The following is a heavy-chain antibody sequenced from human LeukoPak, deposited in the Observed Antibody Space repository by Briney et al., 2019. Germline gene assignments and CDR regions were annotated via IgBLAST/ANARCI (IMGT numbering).Heavy chain of an antibody. J-gene: IGHJ5*02. D-gene: IGHD6-13*01. CDR1: XFXXSSYA. CDR3: ARDGSSSWYGWFDP. V-gene: IGHV3-30-3*01. CDR2: ISYDGSNK. Sequence: GGSLRLSCAASXFXXSSYAMHWVRQAXXXXLEWVAVISYDGSNKYYADSVKGRFTISRDNSKNTLYLQMNSLRAEDTAVYYCARDGSSSWYGWFDPWGQGTLVTVSS.